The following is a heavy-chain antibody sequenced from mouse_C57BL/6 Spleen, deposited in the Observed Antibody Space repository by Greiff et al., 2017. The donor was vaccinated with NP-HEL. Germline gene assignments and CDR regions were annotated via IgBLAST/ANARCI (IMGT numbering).Heavy chain of an antibody. V-gene: IGHV1-69*01. CDR3: ARSETAYYAMDY. J-gene: IGHJ4*01. CDR2: IDPSDSYT. CDR1: GYTFTSYW. Sequence: QVQLQQPGAELVMPGASVKLSCKASGYTFTSYWMHWVKQRPGQGLEWIGEIDPSDSYTNYNQKFKGKSTLTVDKSSSTAYMQLSSLTSEDSAVYYCARSETAYYAMDYWGKGTSVTVSS.